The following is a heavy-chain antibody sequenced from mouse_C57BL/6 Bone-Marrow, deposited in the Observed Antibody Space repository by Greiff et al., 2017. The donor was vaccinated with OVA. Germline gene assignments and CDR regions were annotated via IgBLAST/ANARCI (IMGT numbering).Heavy chain of an antibody. CDR2: ISAGGSYT. CDR1: GFTFSSYA. Sequence: EVQVVESGGGLVKPGGSLKLSCAASGFTFSSYAMSWVRQTPEKRLEWVATISAGGSYTYYPDNVKGRFPISRDNAKNNLYLQMSHLKSEDSAIYYCARDRYGNYDYAMDYWGQGTSVTVSS. CDR3: ARDRYGNYDYAMDY. D-gene: IGHD2-10*02. J-gene: IGHJ4*01. V-gene: IGHV5-4*01.